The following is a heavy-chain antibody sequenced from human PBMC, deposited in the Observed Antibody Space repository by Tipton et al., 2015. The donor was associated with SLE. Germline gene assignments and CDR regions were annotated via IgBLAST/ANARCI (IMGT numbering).Heavy chain of an antibody. CDR3: ARAGYTVVTPIFDY. CDR2: LSYSGST. Sequence: TLSLTCAVYGGSFSSYYWSWIRQSPEKGLEWIGYLSYSGSTNYNPSLKSRVTISADTSKNQFSLKLSSVAAADTAVYYCARAGYTVVTPIFDYWGQGTLVTVSS. J-gene: IGHJ4*02. D-gene: IGHD4-23*01. CDR1: GGSFSSYY. V-gene: IGHV4-59*08.